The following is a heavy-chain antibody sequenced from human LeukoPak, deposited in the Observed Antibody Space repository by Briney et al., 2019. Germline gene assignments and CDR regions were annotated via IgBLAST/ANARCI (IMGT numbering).Heavy chain of an antibody. CDR3: ARLSGPPTTNWYFDL. V-gene: IGHV4-39*01. CDR2: FYYSGST. J-gene: IGHJ2*01. D-gene: IGHD6-25*01. CDR1: GGSISSSSYY. Sequence: SETLSLTCTVSGGSISSSSYYWGWIRQPPGKGLEWIGSFYYSGSTYYNPSLKSRVTISVDTSKNQFSLKASSVTAADTAVYYCARLSGPPTTNWYFDLWGRGTLVTVSS.